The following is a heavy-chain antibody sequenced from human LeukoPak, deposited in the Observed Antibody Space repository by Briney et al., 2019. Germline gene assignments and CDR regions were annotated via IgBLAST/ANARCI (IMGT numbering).Heavy chain of an antibody. V-gene: IGHV4-30-2*02. CDR2: IYHSGST. D-gene: IGHD1-26*01. J-gene: IGHJ3*02. Sequence: SETLSLTCAVSGGSISSGGYSWSWIRQPPGKGLEWIGYIYHSGSTYYNPSLKSRVTISVDTSKNQFSLKLSSVTAADTAVYYCAREVEAFDIWGQGTMVTVSS. CDR3: AREVEAFDI. CDR1: GGSISSGGYS.